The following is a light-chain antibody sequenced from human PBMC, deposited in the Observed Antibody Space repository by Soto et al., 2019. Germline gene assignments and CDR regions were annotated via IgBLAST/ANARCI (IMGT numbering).Light chain of an antibody. Sequence: EIVLTQSPGTLSLSPGERASLSCRASQSVSSTYLAWYQQKPGQAPRLLIYATSTRATGIPDRFSGSGSGTDFTLTISRLEPEDFAVYYCQHYGSSLWTFGHGTKVEIK. V-gene: IGKV3-20*01. CDR2: ATS. J-gene: IGKJ1*01. CDR1: QSVSSTY. CDR3: QHYGSSLWT.